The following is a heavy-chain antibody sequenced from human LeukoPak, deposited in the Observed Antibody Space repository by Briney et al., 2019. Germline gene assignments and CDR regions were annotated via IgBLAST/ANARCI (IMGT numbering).Heavy chain of an antibody. Sequence: GSLRLSCAASGFTFSSYAMHWVRQAPGKGLEWVAVISYDGSNKYYADSVKGRFTISRDNSKNTLYLQMNSLRAEDTAVYYCARDHSGYDRAFDYWGQGTLVTVSS. CDR1: GFTFSSYA. CDR3: ARDHSGYDRAFDY. CDR2: ISYDGSNK. V-gene: IGHV3-30-3*01. D-gene: IGHD5-12*01. J-gene: IGHJ4*02.